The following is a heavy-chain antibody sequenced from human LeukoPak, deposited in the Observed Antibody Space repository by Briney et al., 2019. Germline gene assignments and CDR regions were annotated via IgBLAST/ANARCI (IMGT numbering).Heavy chain of an antibody. CDR3: ARAPTFSGWFDY. J-gene: IGHJ4*02. D-gene: IGHD6-19*01. CDR2: ISSSSSYI. Sequence: KAGGSLRLSCAASGFTFSSYSMNWVRQAPGKGLEWVSSISSSSSYIYYADSVKGRFTISGDNAKNSLYLQMNSLRVEDTAVYYCARAPTFSGWFDYWGQGTLVTVSS. V-gene: IGHV3-21*01. CDR1: GFTFSSYS.